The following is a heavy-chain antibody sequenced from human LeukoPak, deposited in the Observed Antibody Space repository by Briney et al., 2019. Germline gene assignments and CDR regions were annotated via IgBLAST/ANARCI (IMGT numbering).Heavy chain of an antibody. D-gene: IGHD4-17*01. J-gene: IGHJ4*02. CDR2: ISGSGGST. Sequence: GRSLRLSCAASGFTFDDYAMHWVRQAPGKGLEWVSAISGSGGSTYYADSVKGRFTISRDNSKNTLYLQMNSLRAEDTAVYYCAKDREGMTTVTSFDYWGQGTLVTVSS. CDR3: AKDREGMTTVTSFDY. V-gene: IGHV3-23*01. CDR1: GFTFDDYA.